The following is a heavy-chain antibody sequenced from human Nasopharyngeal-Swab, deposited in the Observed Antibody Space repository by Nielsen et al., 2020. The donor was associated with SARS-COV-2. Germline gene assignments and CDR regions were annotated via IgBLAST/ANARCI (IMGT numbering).Heavy chain of an antibody. CDR2: INTNTGNP. V-gene: IGHV7-4-1*02. Sequence: ASVKVSCKASGYTFTTYAMNWVRQAPGQGLEWMGWINTNTGNPTYAQGFTGRFVFSLDTSVSPAYLQFSSPKAEDTAVYYWSRGNLEWLFVHYYYYGMDVWGQGTTVTVSS. CDR3: SRGNLEWLFVHYYYYGMDV. CDR1: GYTFTTYA. J-gene: IGHJ6*02. D-gene: IGHD3-3*01.